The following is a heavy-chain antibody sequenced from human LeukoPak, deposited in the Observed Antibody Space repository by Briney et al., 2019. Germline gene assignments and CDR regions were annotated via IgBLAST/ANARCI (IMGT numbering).Heavy chain of an antibody. V-gene: IGHV1-8*01. Sequence: ASVKVSCKASGHTFTSYDINWVRQATGQGLEWMGWMNPNSGNTGYAQKFQGRVTMTRNTSISTAYMELSSLRSEDTAVYYCARGRGVDIYCSSTSCHPSNWFDPWGQGTLVTVSS. CDR3: ARGRGVDIYCSSTSCHPSNWFDP. CDR2: MNPNSGNT. J-gene: IGHJ5*02. CDR1: GHTFTSYD. D-gene: IGHD2-2*01.